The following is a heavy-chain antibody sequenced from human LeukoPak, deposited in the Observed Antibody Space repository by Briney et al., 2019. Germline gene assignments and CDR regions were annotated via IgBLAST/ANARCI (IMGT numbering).Heavy chain of an antibody. CDR2: VGGTDGRT. CDR1: GFTFSTYN. Sequence: SGGSLRLSCAASGFTFSTYNMNWVRQAPGKGLEFVSAVGGTDGRTYYAAFVKGRFTIYRDNSKNTLYLQMNSLRGEDTAVYYCASSLSSGWGPVDDYWGQGSMVTVSS. V-gene: IGHV3-23*01. D-gene: IGHD6-19*01. CDR3: ASSLSSGWGPVDDY. J-gene: IGHJ4*02.